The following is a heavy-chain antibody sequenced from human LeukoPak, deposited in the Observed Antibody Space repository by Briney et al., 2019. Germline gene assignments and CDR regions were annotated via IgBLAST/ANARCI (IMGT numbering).Heavy chain of an antibody. Sequence: SETLSLTCTVSGDSISTSNSYWGWIRQPPGKGLEWIGSVYYSGKTNYNPSLKNRVTISVDTSKNQFSLKLRSVTAADTAVFYCARQGYADFSPRPFDYWGQGTLVIVSS. CDR1: GDSISTSNSY. CDR2: VYYSGKT. CDR3: ARQGYADFSPRPFDY. J-gene: IGHJ4*02. D-gene: IGHD4-17*01. V-gene: IGHV4-39*01.